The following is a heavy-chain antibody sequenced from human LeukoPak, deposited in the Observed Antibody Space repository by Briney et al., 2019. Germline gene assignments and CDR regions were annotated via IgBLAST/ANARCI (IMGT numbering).Heavy chain of an antibody. V-gene: IGHV5-51*03. Sequence: KPGESLKISCKTSGYSFTRYWIGGVRQMPGKGLEWMGIMYPADSDTRYSPSLQGQITISADKSNTTAYLQWSSLKASDTAMYYCGRGYGSASFFDSWGQGTLITVTS. J-gene: IGHJ4*02. CDR1: GYSFTRYW. D-gene: IGHD3-10*01. CDR3: GRGYGSASFFDS. CDR2: MYPADSDT.